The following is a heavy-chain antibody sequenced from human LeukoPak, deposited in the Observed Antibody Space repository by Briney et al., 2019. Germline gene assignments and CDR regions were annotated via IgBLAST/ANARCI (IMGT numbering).Heavy chain of an antibody. J-gene: IGHJ4*02. CDR2: TRNKANSYTT. Sequence: PGGSLRLSCAASGFTFSDHYMDWVRQTPGKGLEWVGRTRNKANSYTTEYAASVKGRFTISRDDSKNTLYLQMNSLTTEDTAVYFCAHRDTTMVRVDYWGQGTLVTVSS. CDR1: GFTFSDHY. CDR3: AHRDTTMVRVDY. D-gene: IGHD5-18*01. V-gene: IGHV3-72*01.